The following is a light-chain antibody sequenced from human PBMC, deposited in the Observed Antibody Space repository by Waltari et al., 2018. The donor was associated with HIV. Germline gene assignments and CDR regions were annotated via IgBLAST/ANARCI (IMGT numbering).Light chain of an antibody. V-gene: IGLV2-8*01. Sequence: QSALTQPPSASGSPGQSVTIPCPGTSSDVGGYNYVPWYQQHPGKAPKLMIYEVSKRPSGVPDRFFGSKSGNTASLTVSGLQAEDEADYYCSSYAGSNTVVFGGGTKLTVL. J-gene: IGLJ2*01. CDR2: EVS. CDR3: SSYAGSNTVV. CDR1: SSDVGGYNY.